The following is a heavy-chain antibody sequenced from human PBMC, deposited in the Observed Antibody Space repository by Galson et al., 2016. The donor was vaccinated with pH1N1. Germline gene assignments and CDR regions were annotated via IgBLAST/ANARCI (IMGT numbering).Heavy chain of an antibody. CDR2: ISSSSRTV. Sequence: SLRLSCAASGFTFSSYAMSWVRQAPGKGLEWVSYISSSSRTVYYADSVKGRFAISRDNAKNSLYLQMNSLRAEDTAIYYCARGVSADSGYVGFVGFWGQGTLVTVSS. J-gene: IGHJ4*02. CDR3: ARGVSADSGYVGFVGF. CDR1: GFTFSSYA. D-gene: IGHD5-12*01. V-gene: IGHV3-48*01.